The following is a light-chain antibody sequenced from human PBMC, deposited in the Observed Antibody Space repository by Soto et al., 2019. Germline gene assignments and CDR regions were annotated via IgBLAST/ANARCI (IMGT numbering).Light chain of an antibody. J-gene: IGLJ3*02. CDR2: EAT. Sequence: QSALTQPASVSGSPGQSITISCIGASSDIGKYKVVSWYQHHPGKVPKLLIYEATKRPSGVSDRFSGSKSDNTASLTISGLQAGDEADYYCCSYVGNSLWLFGGGTKLTVL. CDR1: SSDIGKYKV. CDR3: CSYVGNSLWL. V-gene: IGLV2-23*01.